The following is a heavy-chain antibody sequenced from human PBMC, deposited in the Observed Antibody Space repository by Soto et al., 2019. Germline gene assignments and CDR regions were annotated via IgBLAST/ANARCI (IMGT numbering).Heavy chain of an antibody. CDR3: ARYDSSGYYYGIDP. Sequence: ASVKVSCKASGYTFTSYGISWVRQAPGQGLEWMGWISAYNGNTNYAQKLQGRVTMTTDTSTSTAYMELRSLRSDYTAVYYCARYDSSGYYYGIDPWGQGTLVTVSS. J-gene: IGHJ5*02. CDR2: ISAYNGNT. D-gene: IGHD3-22*01. CDR1: GYTFTSYG. V-gene: IGHV1-18*01.